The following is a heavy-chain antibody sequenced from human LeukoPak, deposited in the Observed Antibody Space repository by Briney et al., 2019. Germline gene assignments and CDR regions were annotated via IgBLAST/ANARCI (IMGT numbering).Heavy chain of an antibody. J-gene: IGHJ6*03. V-gene: IGHV4-59*01. Sequence: SETLSLTCTVSGGSISSYYWSWIRQPPGKGLEWIGYIYYSGSTNYNPSLKSRVTISVDTSKNQFSLKLSSVTAADTAVSYCARASLNTAMEYYYYMDVWGKGTTVTVSS. CDR2: IYYSGST. D-gene: IGHD5-18*01. CDR1: GGSISSYY. CDR3: ARASLNTAMEYYYYMDV.